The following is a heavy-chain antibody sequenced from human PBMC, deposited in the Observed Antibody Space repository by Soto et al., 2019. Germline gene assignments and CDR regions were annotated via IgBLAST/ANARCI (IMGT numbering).Heavy chain of an antibody. J-gene: IGHJ2*01. V-gene: IGHV3-23*01. Sequence: GGSLRLSCAASGFTFSSYAMSWVRQAPGKGLEWVSAISGSGGSTYYADSVKGRFTISRDNSKNTLYLQMNSLRAEDTAVYYCAKDGHGIVLMVYATWYFDLWGRGTLVTVSS. CDR2: ISGSGGST. CDR3: AKDGHGIVLMVYATWYFDL. D-gene: IGHD2-8*01. CDR1: GFTFSSYA.